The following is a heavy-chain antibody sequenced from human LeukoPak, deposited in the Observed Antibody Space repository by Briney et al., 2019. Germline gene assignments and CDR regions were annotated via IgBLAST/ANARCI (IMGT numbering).Heavy chain of an antibody. CDR2: VYSSGST. CDR3: ARDPSSGGY. V-gene: IGHV4-39*07. D-gene: IGHD3-16*01. Sequence: SETLSLTCTVSGGSISKSGYSWGWIRQPPGKGLEWIGNVYSSGSTFYNPSLKSRVTISVDTSKNQFSLKLSSVTAADTAVYYCARDPSSGGYWGQGTLVTVSS. CDR1: GGSISKSGYS. J-gene: IGHJ4*02.